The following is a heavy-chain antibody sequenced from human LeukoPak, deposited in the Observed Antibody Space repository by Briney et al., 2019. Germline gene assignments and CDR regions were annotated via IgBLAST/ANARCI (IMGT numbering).Heavy chain of an antibody. D-gene: IGHD4-23*01. CDR3: ARGARWAYYFDY. J-gene: IGHJ4*02. CDR1: GFTFDDYG. Sequence: GGSLRLSRAASGFTFDDYGMSWVRQAPGKGLEWLSYISTRDNTIQYADSVKGRFTISRDNANNSVFLQMNNLRAEDSAIYYCARGARWAYYFDYWGQGSLVTVSS. V-gene: IGHV3-11*01. CDR2: ISTRDNTI.